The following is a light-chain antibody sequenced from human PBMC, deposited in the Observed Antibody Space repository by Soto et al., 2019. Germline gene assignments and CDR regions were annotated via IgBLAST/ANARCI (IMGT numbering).Light chain of an antibody. CDR2: GAS. CDR3: QKRSDWQGIP. V-gene: IGKV3D-20*02. Sequence: EIVCTQSPGTLSLSPGARATLSGRASPIVSSSYLAWYQQKPGQAPRLLIYGASNRATGIPPRFSGSGSGTDFTLTISSLEPEDFAVYYCQKRSDWQGIPVGPGTKVDIK. CDR1: PIVSSSY. J-gene: IGKJ3*01.